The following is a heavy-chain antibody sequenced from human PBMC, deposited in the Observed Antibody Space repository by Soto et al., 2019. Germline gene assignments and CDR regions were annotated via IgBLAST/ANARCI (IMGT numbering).Heavy chain of an antibody. V-gene: IGHV1-18*01. Sequence: QVQLLQSGAEVKKPGASVKVSCKASGYTFTNYGITWVRQAPGQGFEWMGWISAYNGNTHYTQRLQGRVTMTTDTSTSTAYMELRGLGSDDTAVYYCARVRQVVGYFYYYMDVWGKGTTVTVSS. CDR1: GYTFTNYG. CDR2: ISAYNGNT. D-gene: IGHD6-6*01. CDR3: ARVRQVVGYFYYYMDV. J-gene: IGHJ6*03.